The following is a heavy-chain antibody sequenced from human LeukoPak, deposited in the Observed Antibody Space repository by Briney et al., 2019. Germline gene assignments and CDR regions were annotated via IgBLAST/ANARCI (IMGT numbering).Heavy chain of an antibody. J-gene: IGHJ4*02. CDR1: GFTLSSHP. Sequence: GGSLRLSCAASGFTLSSHPIFWVRQAPDKGLEWVSFISGSGNIIYYADSVKGRFTISRDSAKNSLYLQMNSLRAEDTALYYCARRDGYNSYYFDYWGQGTLVTVSS. D-gene: IGHD5-24*01. CDR3: ARRDGYNSYYFDY. V-gene: IGHV3-48*04. CDR2: ISGSGNII.